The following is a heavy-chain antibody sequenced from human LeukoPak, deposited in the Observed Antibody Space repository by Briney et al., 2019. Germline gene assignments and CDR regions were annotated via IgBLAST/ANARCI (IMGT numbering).Heavy chain of an antibody. J-gene: IGHJ6*03. Sequence: VASVKVSCKASGYTFTGYYMHWVRQAPGQGLEWMGWINPNSGGTNYAQKFQGRVTMTRDTSISTAYMELSRLRSDDTAVYYCAIDSGSYYYGYYYYYMDVWGKGTTVTVSS. CDR2: INPNSGGT. D-gene: IGHD1-26*01. CDR3: AIDSGSYYYGYYYYYMDV. CDR1: GYTFTGYY. V-gene: IGHV1-2*02.